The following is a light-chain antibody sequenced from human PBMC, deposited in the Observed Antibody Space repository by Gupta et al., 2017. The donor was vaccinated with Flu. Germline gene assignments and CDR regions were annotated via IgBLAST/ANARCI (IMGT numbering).Light chain of an antibody. CDR3: QVWERSSDLHVV. CDR1: NIGSKS. V-gene: IGLV3-21*02. CDR2: DDS. Sequence: GNNIGSKSVHWYQLKPGQAPVLVVYDDSDRPSGIPERISGSKSGSTATLTISRVEAGDGADYYCQVWERSSDLHVVFGGGTKLTVL. J-gene: IGLJ2*01.